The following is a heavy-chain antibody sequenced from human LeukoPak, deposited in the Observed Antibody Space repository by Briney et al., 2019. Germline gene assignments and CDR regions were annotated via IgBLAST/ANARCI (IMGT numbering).Heavy chain of an antibody. Sequence: SVKVSCKASGGTCSSYAISWVRQAPGQGLEWMGRIIPIFGTANYAQKFQGRVTITTDESTSTAYMELSILRSEDTAVYYCARLKLRFLGAFDPWGQGTLVTVSS. V-gene: IGHV1-69*05. D-gene: IGHD3-3*01. CDR2: IIPIFGTA. CDR3: ARLKLRFLGAFDP. CDR1: GGTCSSYA. J-gene: IGHJ5*02.